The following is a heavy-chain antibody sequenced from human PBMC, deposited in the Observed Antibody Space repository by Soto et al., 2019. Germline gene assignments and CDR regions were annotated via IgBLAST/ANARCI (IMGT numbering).Heavy chain of an antibody. J-gene: IGHJ4*02. D-gene: IGHD3-22*01. CDR3: AKSRYDSSGYYGY. Sequence: GGSLRLSRAASGFTFSSYGMHWVRQAPGKGLEWVAVISYDGSNKYYADSVKGRFTISRDNSKNTLYLQMNSLRAEDTAVYYCAKSRYDSSGYYGYWGQGTLVTVSS. CDR1: GFTFSSYG. CDR2: ISYDGSNK. V-gene: IGHV3-30*18.